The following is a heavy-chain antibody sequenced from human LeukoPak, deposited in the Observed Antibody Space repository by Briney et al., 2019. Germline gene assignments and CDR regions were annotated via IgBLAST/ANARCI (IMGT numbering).Heavy chain of an antibody. V-gene: IGHV3-72*01. D-gene: IGHD6-19*01. CDR1: GFTFSDHY. J-gene: IGHJ4*02. Sequence: GGSLRLSCAASGFTFSDHYVDWVRQAPGEGLEWVGRTRNKAHSFTTEYAASVKGRFTISRDDSKNSLYLQMNSLKTEDMAVYYCARIAVTGGGYFDYWGQGTLVTVSS. CDR3: ARIAVTGGGYFDY. CDR2: TRNKAHSFTT.